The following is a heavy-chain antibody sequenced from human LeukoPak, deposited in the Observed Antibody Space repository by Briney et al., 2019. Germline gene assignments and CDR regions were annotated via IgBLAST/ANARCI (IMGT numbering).Heavy chain of an antibody. CDR3: ARGRRRHGYSGYDRNFDY. CDR1: GGSFSGYY. Sequence: PSETLSLTCAVYGGSFSGYYWSWIRQPPGKGLEWIGEINHSGSTNYNPSLKSRVTISVDTSKNQFSLKLSSVAAADTAVYYCARGRRRHGYSGYDRNFDYWGQGTLVTVSS. CDR2: INHSGST. J-gene: IGHJ4*02. V-gene: IGHV4-34*01. D-gene: IGHD5-12*01.